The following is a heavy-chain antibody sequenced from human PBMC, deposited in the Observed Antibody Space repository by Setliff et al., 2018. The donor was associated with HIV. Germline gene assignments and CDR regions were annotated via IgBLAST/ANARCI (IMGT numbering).Heavy chain of an antibody. CDR1: GGSFSGYY. J-gene: IGHJ6*03. CDR3: VREYSDVYPDFSFYIDV. CDR2: INHSGRT. V-gene: IGHV4-34*01. Sequence: SETLSLTCAVYGGSFSGYYWSWIRQPPGKGLEWVGEINHSGRTNYNPSLKSRVTISVDRSKNQFSLKLRSVTAAAMAVYYSVREYSDVYPDFSFYIDVWGKGTTVTVSS. D-gene: IGHD4-17*01.